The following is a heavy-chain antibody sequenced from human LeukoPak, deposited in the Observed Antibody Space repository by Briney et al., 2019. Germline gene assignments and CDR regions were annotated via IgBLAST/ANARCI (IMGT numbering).Heavy chain of an antibody. Sequence: ASETLSLTCSVSNGSISTYYWSWIRQSPGKGLEWIGYISYGGATTYNPSLKRRVTISVDSPKNHFSLRLTSLTAADTALYYCVRHGGTLDYFDSWGPGSLVTVSS. J-gene: IGHJ4*02. V-gene: IGHV4-59*08. D-gene: IGHD1-26*01. CDR2: ISYGGAT. CDR1: NGSISTYY. CDR3: VRHGGTLDYFDS.